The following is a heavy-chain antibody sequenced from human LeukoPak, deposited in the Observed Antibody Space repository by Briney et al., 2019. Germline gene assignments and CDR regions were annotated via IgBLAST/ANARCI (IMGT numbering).Heavy chain of an antibody. Sequence: ASVKVSCKASGYTFTIYGISWERQAPGQGLEWMGWISAYNGNTNYAQKLQGRVTMTTDTSTSTAYMELRSLRSDDTAVYYCARSPQWLVPNYFDYWGQGTLVTVSS. CDR2: ISAYNGNT. J-gene: IGHJ4*02. CDR1: GYTFTIYG. CDR3: ARSPQWLVPNYFDY. V-gene: IGHV1-18*01. D-gene: IGHD6-19*01.